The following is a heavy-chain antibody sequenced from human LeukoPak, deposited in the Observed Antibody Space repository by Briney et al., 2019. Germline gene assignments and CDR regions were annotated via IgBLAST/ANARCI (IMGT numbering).Heavy chain of an antibody. CDR2: INTNTGNP. V-gene: IGHV7-4-1*02. CDR3: ARCLWPRYYYGMDV. CDR1: GYTFTSYA. Sequence: GASVKVSCKASGYTFTSYAMSWVRQAPGQGLEWMGWINTNTGNPTYAQGFTGRFVFSLDTSVSTAYLQISSLKAEDTAVYYCARCLWPRYYYGMDVWGQGTTVTVSS. D-gene: IGHD2-21*01. J-gene: IGHJ6*02.